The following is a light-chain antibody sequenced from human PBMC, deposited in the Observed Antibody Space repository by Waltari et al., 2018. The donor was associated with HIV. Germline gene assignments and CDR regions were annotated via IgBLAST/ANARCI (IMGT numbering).Light chain of an antibody. Sequence: EVVLTQSPATLSLSPGDRATLSCRASQNLWRYLAWYQHKPGQAPRLRIYDGSNRATGIPARFSGSGSGTDFTLTISSLEPEDFAVYYCQQRTNWHTFGQGTKLEIK. CDR1: QNLWRY. CDR3: QQRTNWHT. CDR2: DGS. V-gene: IGKV3D-11*02. J-gene: IGKJ2*01.